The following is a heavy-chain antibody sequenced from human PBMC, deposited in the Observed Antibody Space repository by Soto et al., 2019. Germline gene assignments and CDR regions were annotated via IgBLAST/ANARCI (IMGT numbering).Heavy chain of an antibody. CDR1: GFTFSXXP. D-gene: IGHD6-25*01. V-gene: IGHV3-23*01. J-gene: IGHJ2*01. CDR2: IGTTGGDT. CDR3: AKSRVDSGRGYFDL. Sequence: EVQLLESGXXXXQPGGSLRLSCAASGFTFSXXPMSWVRQTPEKGLEWVSTIGTTGGDTYYADSVRGRSTISRDDSKNTLYLQMSSLRAEESAVYYCAKSRVDSGRGYFDLWGRGTLVTVSS.